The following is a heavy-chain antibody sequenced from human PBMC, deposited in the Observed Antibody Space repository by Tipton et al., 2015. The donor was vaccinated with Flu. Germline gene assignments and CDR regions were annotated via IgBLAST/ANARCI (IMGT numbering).Heavy chain of an antibody. CDR2: IDHRGSM. V-gene: IGHV4-34*01. D-gene: IGHD2-21*01. J-gene: IGHJ6*02. CDR1: GGSFSGYI. Sequence: GLVKPSETLSLTCSVSGGSFSGYIRSWIRQTPGKGLEWIGEIDHRGSMSFSPSVKGRVTISLDTSQNQLSLKLRSVTAADTGVYYCARSFRGAVIGGMDVWGQGTTVIVSS. CDR3: ARSFRGAVIGGMDV.